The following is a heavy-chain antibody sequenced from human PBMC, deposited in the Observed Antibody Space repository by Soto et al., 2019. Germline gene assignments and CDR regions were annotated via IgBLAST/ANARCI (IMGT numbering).Heavy chain of an antibody. CDR2: IYYSGST. Sequence: SETLSLTCTVSGGSISSSRCFWGWIRQPPGKGLEWIGSIYYSGSTYYNPSLESRVTISVDTSKDQYSLRLSSVTAADTAVYYCARYYDSSGYYPGALDIWGQGTMVTVSS. J-gene: IGHJ3*02. V-gene: IGHV4-39*01. CDR1: GGSISSSRCF. D-gene: IGHD3-22*01. CDR3: ARYYDSSGYYPGALDI.